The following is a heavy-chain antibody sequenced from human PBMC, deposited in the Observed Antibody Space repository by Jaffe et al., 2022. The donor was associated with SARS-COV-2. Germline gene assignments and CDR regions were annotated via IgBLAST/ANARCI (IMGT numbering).Heavy chain of an antibody. CDR1: GFTFSSYS. Sequence: EVQLVESGGGLVKPGGSLRLSCAASGFTFSSYSMNWVRQAPGKGLEWVSSISSSSSYIYYADSVKGRFTISRDNAKNSLYLQMNSLRAEDTAVYYCARDTSLHTDYVWGSSLVPFDYWGQGTLVTVSS. V-gene: IGHV3-21*01. J-gene: IGHJ4*02. CDR2: ISSSSSYI. CDR3: ARDTSLHTDYVWGSSLVPFDY. D-gene: IGHD3-16*01.